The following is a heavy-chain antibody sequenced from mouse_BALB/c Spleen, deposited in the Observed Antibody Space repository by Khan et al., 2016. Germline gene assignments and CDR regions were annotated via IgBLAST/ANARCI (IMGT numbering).Heavy chain of an antibody. Sequence: EVELVESGGGLVKPGGSLKLSCAASGFTFSDYYMYWVRQTPEKGLEWVATISDGGSYTYYPDSVKGRFTISRDNAKNNLYLQMSSLKSEDTAMYYCTRDLSWYFDFWGEGTTVTVSS. J-gene: IGHJ1*01. CDR1: GFTFSDYY. V-gene: IGHV5-4*02. CDR2: ISDGGSYT. CDR3: TRDLSWYFDF.